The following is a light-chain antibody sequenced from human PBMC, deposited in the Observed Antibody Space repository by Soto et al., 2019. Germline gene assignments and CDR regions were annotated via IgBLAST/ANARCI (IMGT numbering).Light chain of an antibody. J-gene: IGKJ1*01. Sequence: ETVMTQSPVTLSVSPGERATLSCRASQTVNNNLAWYQQKPGQAPRVLIYDASTRATGIPARFSGSGSGTEFTLIISSLQSEDFAVYYCQQYGSIPWTFGQGTKVDIK. CDR3: QQYGSIPWT. CDR1: QTVNNN. CDR2: DAS. V-gene: IGKV3-15*01.